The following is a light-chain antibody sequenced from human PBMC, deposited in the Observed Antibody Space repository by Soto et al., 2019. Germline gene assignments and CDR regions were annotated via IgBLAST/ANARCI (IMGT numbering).Light chain of an antibody. CDR3: QQYGNSPQT. J-gene: IGKJ1*01. V-gene: IGKV3-20*01. CDR1: RSFASSY. Sequence: EMVWTQSPGTLSLSPGERATLSCRASRSFASSYLGWYQQKPGQAPRLLLYAASKRATGIPDRFRGSGSGTDYTLTIDRLEPEDFAVYYCQQYGNSPQTFGQGTKV. CDR2: AAS.